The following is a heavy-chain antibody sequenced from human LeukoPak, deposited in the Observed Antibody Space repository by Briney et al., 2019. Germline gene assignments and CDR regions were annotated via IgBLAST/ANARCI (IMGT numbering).Heavy chain of an antibody. D-gene: IGHD2-21*02. CDR1: GGSFSGYY. Sequence: SETLSLTCAVYGGSFSGYYWSWIRQPSGKGLEWIGEINHSGSTNYNPSLKSRVTISVDTCKNQFSLKLSSVTAADTAVYYCARGIVVVTLYYFDYWGQGTLVTVSS. CDR2: INHSGST. V-gene: IGHV4-34*01. CDR3: ARGIVVVTLYYFDY. J-gene: IGHJ4*02.